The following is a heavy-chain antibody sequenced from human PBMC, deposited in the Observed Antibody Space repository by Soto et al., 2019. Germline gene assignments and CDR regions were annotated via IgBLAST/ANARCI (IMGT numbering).Heavy chain of an antibody. CDR2: IYPGDSDT. D-gene: IGHD6-19*01. CDR3: ARHLAVDNTYKWFDP. J-gene: IGHJ5*02. V-gene: IGHV5-51*01. Sequence: GESLKISCKGSGYGFSSYWIGWVRQMPGKGLEWMGIIYPGDSDTRYSPSFQGQVTISADKSISTTYLQWSSLKASDTAMYYCARHLAVDNTYKWFDPWGQGPLVTVSS. CDR1: GYGFSSYW.